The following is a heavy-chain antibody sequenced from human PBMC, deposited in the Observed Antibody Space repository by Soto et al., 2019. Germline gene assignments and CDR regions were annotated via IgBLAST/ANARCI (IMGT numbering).Heavy chain of an antibody. Sequence: QVQLVQSGAAVKKPGSSVKVSCKASGGTFNTYAISWVRQAPGQGLEWMGGIIPIFGTANYAQKFQGRVTITADESTSTAYMELSSLRSEDTAVYYCAQTLGLAVAGPGRFDLWGRGTLVTVSS. CDR3: AQTLGLAVAGPGRFDL. CDR1: GGTFNTYA. CDR2: IIPIFGTA. V-gene: IGHV1-69*12. J-gene: IGHJ2*01. D-gene: IGHD6-19*01.